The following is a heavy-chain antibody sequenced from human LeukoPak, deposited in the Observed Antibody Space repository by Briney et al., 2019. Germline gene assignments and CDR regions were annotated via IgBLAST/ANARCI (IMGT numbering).Heavy chain of an antibody. CDR2: ISGSGGST. D-gene: IGHD4-17*01. V-gene: IGHV3-23*01. CDR1: GFTFSSYA. CDR3: ARYDYGDYVYLTDY. J-gene: IGHJ4*02. Sequence: GGSLRLSCAASGFTFSSYAMSWVRQAPGKGLEWVSAISGSGGSTYYADSVKGRFTISRDNSKNTLYLQMNSLRAEDTAVYYCARYDYGDYVYLTDYWGQGTLVTVSS.